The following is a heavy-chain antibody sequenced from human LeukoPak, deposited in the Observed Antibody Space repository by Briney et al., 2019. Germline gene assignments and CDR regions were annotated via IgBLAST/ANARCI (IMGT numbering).Heavy chain of an antibody. CDR3: ARGRPDFRTNFYTFFVDS. Sequence: SETLSLTCAVYGGSFSGYYWSWIRQPPGKGLEWIGEINHSGSTYYNPSLKSRVTISLDTSKNQFSLKLSSVTAADTAIYYCARGRPDFRTNFYTFFVDSWGRGTLVTVSS. J-gene: IGHJ4*02. V-gene: IGHV4-34*01. D-gene: IGHD3/OR15-3a*01. CDR2: INHSGST. CDR1: GGSFSGYY.